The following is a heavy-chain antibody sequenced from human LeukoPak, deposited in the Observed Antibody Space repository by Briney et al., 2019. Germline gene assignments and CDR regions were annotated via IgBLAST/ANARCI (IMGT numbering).Heavy chain of an antibody. CDR2: INPNTGGT. CDR3: ARDLVGATTLDEGF. CDR1: GYSFTAYL. Sequence: ASVKVSCKASGYSFTAYLMHWVRQPAGQGREWMGWINPNTGGTNYAQKFQGRVTMTRDTSISTAYMELTSLRSDDTALYYCARDLVGATTLDEGFWGQGTLVTVSS. J-gene: IGHJ4*02. V-gene: IGHV1-2*02. D-gene: IGHD1-26*01.